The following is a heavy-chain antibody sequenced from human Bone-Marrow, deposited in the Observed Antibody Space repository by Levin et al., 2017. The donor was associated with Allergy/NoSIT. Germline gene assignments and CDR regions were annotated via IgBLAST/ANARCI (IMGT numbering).Heavy chain of an antibody. D-gene: IGHD7-27*01. CDR1: GFTFSTYS. J-gene: IGHJ4*02. Sequence: GGSLRLSCAASGFTFSTYSMNWVRQAPGKGLQWLSSISRTSDCIYYAESLKGRITISRDNARNSLFLQINSLRAEDTAVYYCAKDGDMNTNAYFDSWGQGTLVTVSS. V-gene: IGHV3-21*01. CDR3: AKDGDMNTNAYFDS. CDR2: ISRTSDCI.